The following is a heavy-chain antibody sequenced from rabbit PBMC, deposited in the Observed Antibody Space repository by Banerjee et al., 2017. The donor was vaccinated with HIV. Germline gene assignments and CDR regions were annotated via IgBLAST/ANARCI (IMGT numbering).Heavy chain of an antibody. V-gene: IGHV1S40*01. D-gene: IGHD8-1*01. J-gene: IGHJ4*01. CDR1: GFSFSSSYW. CDR2: IDNDSSGST. CDR3: ARDDATGGGYNFNL. Sequence: QSLEESGGDLVKPGASLTLTCTASGFSFSSSYWICWVRQAPGKGLEWIACIDNDSSGSTYYASWAKGRFTISKTSSTTVTLQMTSLTAADTATYFCARDDATGGGYNFNLWGPGTLVTVS.